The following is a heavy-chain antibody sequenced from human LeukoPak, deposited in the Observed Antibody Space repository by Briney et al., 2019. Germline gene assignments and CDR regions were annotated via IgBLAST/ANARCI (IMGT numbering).Heavy chain of an antibody. CDR2: IWTDGSNK. J-gene: IGHJ4*02. D-gene: IGHD1-26*01. Sequence: GRSLSLSCAASGLTFSNYPMHWVRQAPGKGLEWVAVIWTDGSNKYYADSVKGRFTISRDNSKNTLYLQMDSLRAEDTAVYYCAKDRSGSYCVDYWGQGTLVTVSS. CDR3: AKDRSGSYCVDY. V-gene: IGHV3-33*06. CDR1: GLTFSNYP.